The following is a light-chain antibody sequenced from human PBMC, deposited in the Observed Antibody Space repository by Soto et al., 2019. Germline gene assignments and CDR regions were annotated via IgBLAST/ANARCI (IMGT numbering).Light chain of an antibody. CDR2: KVT. CDR3: ASSTSDSLYV. Sequence: QSALTQPASVSGSPGQSITISCTGTSSDVGGNKYVSWYQQYPGQVPKLLINKVTNRPSGVSYRFSGSKSGNTASLTIAALLAEYEADYFCASSTSDSLYVFGTGTKVTVL. J-gene: IGLJ1*01. CDR1: SSDVGGNKY. V-gene: IGLV2-14*01.